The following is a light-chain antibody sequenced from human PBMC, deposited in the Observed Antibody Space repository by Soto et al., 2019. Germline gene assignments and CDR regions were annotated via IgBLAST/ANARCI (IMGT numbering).Light chain of an antibody. Sequence: QSVLTQPASVSGSPGQSITISCTGTSSDVGGYNYVSWYQQHPGKAPKLMIYDVSNRPSGGSNRFSGSKSGNTASLTISGLQAEDEADYYCSSYTSNTTLVVFGGGTKLTVL. CDR2: DVS. V-gene: IGLV2-14*01. CDR3: SSYTSNTTLVV. J-gene: IGLJ2*01. CDR1: SSDVGGYNY.